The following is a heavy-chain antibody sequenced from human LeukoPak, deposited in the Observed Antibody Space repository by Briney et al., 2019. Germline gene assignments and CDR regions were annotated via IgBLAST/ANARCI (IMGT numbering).Heavy chain of an antibody. V-gene: IGHV1-69*13. Sequence: ASVKVSCKASGGTFIIYTITWVRQAPGQGLEWMGEIIPIYDTTNYAQKLQGRVTITADESTSTAYMELSSLRSEDTAVYYCASKLVAVTGTFDHWGQGTLVTVSS. CDR3: ASKLVAVTGTFDH. D-gene: IGHD6-19*01. J-gene: IGHJ4*02. CDR1: GGTFIIYT. CDR2: IIPIYDTT.